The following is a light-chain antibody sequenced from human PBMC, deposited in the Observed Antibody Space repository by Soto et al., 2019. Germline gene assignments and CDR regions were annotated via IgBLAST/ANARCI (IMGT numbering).Light chain of an antibody. J-gene: IGKJ1*01. CDR1: QTVSSNF. CDR3: QQYGSSPAT. CDR2: GAS. V-gene: IGKV3-20*01. Sequence: EIVLTQSPGTLSLSPGDRATLSCSASQTVSSNFLAWYQQRPAQAPRLLIHGASTRATGITDRLSGSVSGTDFTLTISGLEPEDFAVYYCQQYGSSPATFGQGTKVDIK.